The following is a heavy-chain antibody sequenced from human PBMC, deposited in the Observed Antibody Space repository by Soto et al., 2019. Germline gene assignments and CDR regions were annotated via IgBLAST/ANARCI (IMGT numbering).Heavy chain of an antibody. CDR3: VRRSRVPAAVFDS. CDR2: IYYSGIT. CDR1: GGSISTTSYF. J-gene: IGHJ4*02. Sequence: QVLLQDSGPGLVKPSETQSLTCTVSGGSISTTSYFWGWIRQPPGKGLEWVGSIYYSGITYYNPSLKSRVTLSIDSSKNQFSLNLTSVTAADTAVYYCVRRSRVPAAVFDSWGQGTLVTVSS. D-gene: IGHD2-2*01. V-gene: IGHV4-39*01.